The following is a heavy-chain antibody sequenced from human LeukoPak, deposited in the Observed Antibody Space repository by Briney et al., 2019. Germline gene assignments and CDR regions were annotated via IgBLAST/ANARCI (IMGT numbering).Heavy chain of an antibody. Sequence: GGSLRLSCAASGFTFSSYWMHWVRQAPGKGLVWVSRIDSAGSSTNYADSVKGRFTISRDNAKNTLYLQMNSLRAEDTAVYYCARDSTDYGDYGYWGQGTLVTVSS. CDR1: GFTFSSYW. D-gene: IGHD4-17*01. CDR2: IDSAGSST. J-gene: IGHJ4*02. CDR3: ARDSTDYGDYGY. V-gene: IGHV3-74*01.